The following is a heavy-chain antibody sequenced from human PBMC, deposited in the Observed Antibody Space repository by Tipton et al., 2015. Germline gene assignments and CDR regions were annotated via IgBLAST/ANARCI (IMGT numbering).Heavy chain of an antibody. Sequence: QLMQSGAEVKKSGESLKISCKASGYSFNNYWIGWVRQMPGKGLEWMGIIYPDDSDSTYSPSFRGLVTFSVDKSITTAYLQWSSLEASDTAMYYCARRGCSGDDCNHEAFDIWGQGTMVTVSS. D-gene: IGHD2-21*01. V-gene: IGHV5-51*01. CDR3: ARRGCSGDDCNHEAFDI. CDR2: IYPDDSDS. CDR1: GYSFNNYW. J-gene: IGHJ3*02.